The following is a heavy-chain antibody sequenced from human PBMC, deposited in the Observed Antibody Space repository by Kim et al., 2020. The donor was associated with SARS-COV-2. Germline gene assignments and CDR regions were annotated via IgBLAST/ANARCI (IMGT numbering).Heavy chain of an antibody. CDR3: ARDGGYCSGGSCPLGYYYGMDV. Sequence: GGSLRLSCAASGFTFSSYSMNWVRQAPGKGLEWVSSISSSSSYIYYADSVKGRFTISRDNAKNSLYLQMNSLRAEDTAVYYCARDGGYCSGGSCPLGYYYGMDVWGQGTTVTVSS. J-gene: IGHJ6*02. CDR2: ISSSSSYI. D-gene: IGHD2-15*01. V-gene: IGHV3-21*01. CDR1: GFTFSSYS.